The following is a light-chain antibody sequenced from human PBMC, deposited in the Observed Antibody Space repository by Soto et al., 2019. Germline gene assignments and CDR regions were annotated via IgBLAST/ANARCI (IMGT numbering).Light chain of an antibody. V-gene: IGKV3-11*01. Sequence: EIVLTQTPGTLSLSPGERATLSCRASQSVSSFLAWYQQKPGQAPRLLIYDASNKATGIPARFSGSGSGTDFTLTINSLEPEDFAVYYCQQRSNWPLTFGGGTNVDI. CDR2: DAS. CDR1: QSVSSF. CDR3: QQRSNWPLT. J-gene: IGKJ4*01.